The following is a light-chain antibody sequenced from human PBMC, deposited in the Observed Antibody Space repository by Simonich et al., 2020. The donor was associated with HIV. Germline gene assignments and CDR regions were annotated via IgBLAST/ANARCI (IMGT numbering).Light chain of an antibody. CDR3: QSYDSSIWV. Sequence: NFMLTQPHSVSESPGKTVTISCTRSSGSIASNYVQWYQQRPGSAPTTVIYADNQRPSGVPDRFFGSIDSSSNSASLIISGLKTEDEADYYCQSYDSSIWVFGGGTKLTVL. J-gene: IGLJ3*02. V-gene: IGLV6-57*03. CDR1: SGSIASNY. CDR2: ADN.